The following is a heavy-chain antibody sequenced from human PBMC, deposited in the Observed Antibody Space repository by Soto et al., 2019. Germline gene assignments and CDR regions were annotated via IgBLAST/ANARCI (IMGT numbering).Heavy chain of an antibody. J-gene: IGHJ6*01. D-gene: IGHD3-22*01. Sequence: AAGQVSCKTSGYELTKHAKQWVRQAPGQRLEWIGWINAVNGNTKYSQLVHGRVTFTRDTSASAAYMEVSGLRSEETGWCYFVSDKPEPYDVSGLSQVDDV. CDR1: GYELTKHA. CDR3: VSDKPEPYDVSGLSQVDDV. CDR2: INAVNGNT. V-gene: IGHV1-3*01.